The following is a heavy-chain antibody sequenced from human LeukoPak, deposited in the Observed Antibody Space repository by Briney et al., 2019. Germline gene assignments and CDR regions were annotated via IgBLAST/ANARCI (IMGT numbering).Heavy chain of an antibody. D-gene: IGHD2-21*02. Sequence: GRSLRLSCVASGFTFDNYAMHWVRQVPGKGLEWVSGNRWNSDSIVYADSVKGRFTISRDNAKNSLYLQMNSLRAEDTAFYYCARDCCVANCLHDFWGQGTLVTVSS. CDR1: GFTFDNYA. CDR3: ARDCCVANCLHDF. CDR2: NRWNSDSI. V-gene: IGHV3-9*01. J-gene: IGHJ4*02.